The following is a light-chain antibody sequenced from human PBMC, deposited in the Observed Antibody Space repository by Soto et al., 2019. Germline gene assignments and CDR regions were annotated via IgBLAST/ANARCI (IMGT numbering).Light chain of an antibody. CDR3: QQYATSPLT. V-gene: IGKV3-20*01. CDR1: QSLSNNF. Sequence: DIVLTQSPGTLSLSPGDRAALSCGASQSLSNNFLASYQQKPGQAPRLLISGASSRATGIPDRFSGSGSGTDFTLTITRVEPEDFAVYYCQQYATSPLTFGGGTKVEIK. J-gene: IGKJ4*01. CDR2: GAS.